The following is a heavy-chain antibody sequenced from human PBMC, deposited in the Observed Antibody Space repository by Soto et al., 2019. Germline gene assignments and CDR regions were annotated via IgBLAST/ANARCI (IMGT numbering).Heavy chain of an antibody. CDR3: AKDRLANPPYYYYYYGMDV. Sequence: GGSLRVSCAASGFTFGTYGMHWVRQAPGKGLEWVAIISYDGSNKYYADSVKGRFTISRDKSKSTLYLQMNSLRAEDTAVYYCAKDRLANPPYYYYYYGMDVWGQGTTVTVSS. CDR2: ISYDGSNK. D-gene: IGHD6-25*01. J-gene: IGHJ6*02. V-gene: IGHV3-30*18. CDR1: GFTFGTYG.